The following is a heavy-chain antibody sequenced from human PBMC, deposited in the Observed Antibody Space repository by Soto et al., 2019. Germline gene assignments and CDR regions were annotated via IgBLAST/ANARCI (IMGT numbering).Heavy chain of an antibody. D-gene: IGHD2-2*01. J-gene: IGHJ4*02. CDR1: EYSFSNYW. Sequence: EVQLVQSGAEVKKPGESLKISCKGSEYSFSNYWIGWVRQMPGKGLEWMGAIYPSDSETRYSPSFRGQVTISADKSITTAYLQWRSLKASDTAMYYCAIQTSPTYASDYWGQGTLVTVSS. CDR3: AIQTSPTYASDY. CDR2: IYPSDSET. V-gene: IGHV5-51*01.